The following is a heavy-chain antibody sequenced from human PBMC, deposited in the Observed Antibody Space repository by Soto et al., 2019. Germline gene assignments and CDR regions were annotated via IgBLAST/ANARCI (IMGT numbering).Heavy chain of an antibody. D-gene: IGHD6-6*01. CDR3: AREQMTEYSSSSGTYYYYGMDV. Sequence: GASVKVSCKASGYTFTSYAMHWVRQAPGQRLEWMGWINAGNGNTKYSQKFQGRVTITRDTSASTAYMELSSLRSEDTAVYYCAREQMTEYSSSSGTYYYYGMDVWGQGTTVTVS. CDR1: GYTFTSYA. CDR2: INAGNGNT. V-gene: IGHV1-3*01. J-gene: IGHJ6*02.